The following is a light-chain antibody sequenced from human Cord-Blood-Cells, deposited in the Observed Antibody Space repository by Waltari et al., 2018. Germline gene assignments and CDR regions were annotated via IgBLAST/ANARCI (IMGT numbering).Light chain of an antibody. CDR3: QSADSSGTYWV. CDR2: KDS. J-gene: IGLJ3*02. V-gene: IGLV3-25*03. Sequence: SYELTQPPSVSVSPGQTARITCSGDAVPKQYAYWYQQKPGQAPVLVLYKDSERPSGITERFSGSSSGTTVTLTISGVQAEDEADYYCQSADSSGTYWVFGGGTKLTVL. CDR1: AVPKQY.